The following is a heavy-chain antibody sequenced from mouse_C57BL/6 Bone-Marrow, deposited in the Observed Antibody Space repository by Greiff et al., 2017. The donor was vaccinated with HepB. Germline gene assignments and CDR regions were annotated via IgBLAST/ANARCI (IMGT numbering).Heavy chain of an antibody. D-gene: IGHD5-1*01. Sequence: EVQGGEGGGGGGKKGGGMKREGAAAGGRLREHEREGGGQTPEKRLEWVAYISNGGGSTYYPDTVKGRFTISRDNAKNTLYLQMSRLKSEDTAMYYCARQVPHYAMDYWGQGTSVTVSS. V-gene: IGHV5-12*01. CDR1: GGRLREHE. J-gene: IGHJ4*01. CDR2: ISNGGGST. CDR3: ARQVPHYAMDY.